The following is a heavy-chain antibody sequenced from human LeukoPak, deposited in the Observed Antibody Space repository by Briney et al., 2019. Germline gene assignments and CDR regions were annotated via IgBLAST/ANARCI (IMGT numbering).Heavy chain of an antibody. CDR1: GYTFTGYY. D-gene: IGHD1-1*01. Sequence: ASVKVSCKASGYTFTGYYMHWVRQAPGQGLEWMGWINPNSGGTNYAQKFQGRVTMTRDTSISTAYMELSRLRSEDTAVYYCARDETGHNWFDPWGQGTLVTVSS. J-gene: IGHJ5*02. CDR2: INPNSGGT. V-gene: IGHV1-2*02. CDR3: ARDETGHNWFDP.